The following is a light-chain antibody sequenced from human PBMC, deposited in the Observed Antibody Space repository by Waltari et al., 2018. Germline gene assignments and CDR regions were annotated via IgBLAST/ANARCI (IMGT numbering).Light chain of an antibody. Sequence: QSALTQPASVSGSPGQSITISCTGTSSAVGGYNYVSWYQPHPGKAPKLMIYAVSTRPSGVSNRFSGPKSGNTASLTISGLQAEDEADYYCSSYTSSSTPVFGGGTKLTVL. CDR3: SSYTSSSTPV. CDR2: AVS. V-gene: IGLV2-14*01. CDR1: SSAVGGYNY. J-gene: IGLJ2*01.